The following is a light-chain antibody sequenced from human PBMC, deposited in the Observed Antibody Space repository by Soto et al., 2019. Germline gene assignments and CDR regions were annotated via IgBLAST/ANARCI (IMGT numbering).Light chain of an antibody. Sequence: EIVLTQSPGTLSLSPGERATLSCRASQSVTSNYLAWYQQKPGQAPGLLIYGASSRATGIPDRFSGSGSGTDFTLTISRLEPEDSAVYYCQHYGHPQWTFGQGTKVEI. CDR3: QHYGHPQWT. J-gene: IGKJ1*01. CDR1: QSVTSNY. V-gene: IGKV3-20*01. CDR2: GAS.